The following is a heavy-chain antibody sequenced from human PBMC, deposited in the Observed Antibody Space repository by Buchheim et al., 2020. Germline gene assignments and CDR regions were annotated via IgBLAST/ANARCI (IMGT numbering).Heavy chain of an antibody. CDR2: TSYDGNNK. Sequence: QAQLVESGGGVVQPGRSLRLSCAASGFSFRNYGMHWARQAPGKGLEWVAVTSYDGNNKYYADSVKGRFTISRDNSKNTLYLQMNSLRAEDTAVYYCAKSTVAATGSRPYNYFYGMDVWGQGTT. CDR3: AKSTVAATGSRPYNYFYGMDV. V-gene: IGHV3-30*18. J-gene: IGHJ6*02. D-gene: IGHD4-23*01. CDR1: GFSFRNYG.